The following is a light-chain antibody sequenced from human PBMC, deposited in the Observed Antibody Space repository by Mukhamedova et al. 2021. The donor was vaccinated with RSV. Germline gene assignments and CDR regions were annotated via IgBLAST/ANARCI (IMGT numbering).Light chain of an antibody. Sequence: SYLAWYQQKPGQAPRLLVYGASTRSTGSPDRFSGSGSGPDFTLTISRLEPEDFAVYYCQQYGSSPSTFGQGTKVEIK. CDR2: GAS. CDR1: SY. CDR3: QQYGSSPST. J-gene: IGKJ2*01. V-gene: IGKV3-20*01.